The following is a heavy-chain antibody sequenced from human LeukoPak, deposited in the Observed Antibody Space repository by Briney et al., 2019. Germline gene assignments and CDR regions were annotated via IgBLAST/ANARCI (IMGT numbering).Heavy chain of an antibody. CDR3: ARVIAAADKYYYYYYMDV. CDR2: INHSGST. CDR1: GESFGGYY. D-gene: IGHD6-13*01. J-gene: IGHJ6*03. V-gene: IGHV4-34*01. Sequence: SETLSLTCAVYGESFGGYYWSWIRQPPGKGLEWIGEINHSGSTNYNPSLKSRVTISVDTSKNQFSLKLSSVIAADTAVYYCARVIAAADKYYYYYYMDVWGKGTTVTVSS.